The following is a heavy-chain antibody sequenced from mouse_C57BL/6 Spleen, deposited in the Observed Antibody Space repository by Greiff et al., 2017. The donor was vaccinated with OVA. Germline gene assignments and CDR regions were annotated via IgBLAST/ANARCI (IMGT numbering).Heavy chain of an antibody. Sequence: VQLQQSGPELVKPGASVKMSCKASGYTFTDYNMHWVKQRHGKSLEWIGYINPNNGGTSYNQKFKGKATMTVNKSSSTAYMELRSLTSEDSAVYYCARERESFYYGYEEGSLNFDVWGTGTTVTVSS. V-gene: IGHV1-22*01. D-gene: IGHD2-2*01. J-gene: IGHJ1*03. CDR3: ARERESFYYGYEEGSLNFDV. CDR2: INPNNGGT. CDR1: GYTFTDYN.